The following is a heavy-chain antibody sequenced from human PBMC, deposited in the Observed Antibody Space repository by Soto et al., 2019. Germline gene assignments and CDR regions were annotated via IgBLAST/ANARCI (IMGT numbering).Heavy chain of an antibody. J-gene: IGHJ4*02. CDR1: GFTFNGYG. V-gene: IGHV3-64*01. Sequence: EVPLVESGGGWVQPGGSLRLSCAASGFTFNGYGMHWVRQAPGKGLEYVSAISSDGGTTYYVNSVKGRFTISRDNSKSTLYLQMGSLRAEDMAVYYCARSRMGNPAYWGQGTLVTVSS. CDR2: ISSDGGTT. CDR3: ARSRMGNPAY.